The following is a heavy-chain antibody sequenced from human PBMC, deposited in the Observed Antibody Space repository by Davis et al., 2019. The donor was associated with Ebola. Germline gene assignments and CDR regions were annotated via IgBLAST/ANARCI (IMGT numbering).Heavy chain of an antibody. CDR2: ISSSGSTI. Sequence: PGGSLRLSCAASGFTFSSYEMNWVRQAPGKGLEWVSYISSSGSTIYYADSVKGRFTISRENSKNTVYLQMNSLRTEDTAVYYCTRGSVRFLEWLSQNAFDIWGQGTMVTVSS. D-gene: IGHD3-3*01. CDR3: TRGSVRFLEWLSQNAFDI. J-gene: IGHJ3*02. V-gene: IGHV3-48*03. CDR1: GFTFSSYE.